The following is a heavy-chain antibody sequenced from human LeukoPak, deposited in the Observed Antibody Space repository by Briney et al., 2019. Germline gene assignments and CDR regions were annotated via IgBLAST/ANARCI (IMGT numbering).Heavy chain of an antibody. D-gene: IGHD6-13*01. CDR3: ARGSRTLAAAAGTWPDY. CDR1: GFTFSNYW. V-gene: IGHV3-11*01. CDR2: ISSSGSTI. Sequence: GGSLRLSCAASGFTFSNYWMSWVRQAPGKGLEWVSYISSSGSTIYYADSVKGRFTISRDNAKNSLYLQMNSLRAEDTAVYYCARGSRTLAAAAGTWPDYWGQGTLVTVSS. J-gene: IGHJ4*02.